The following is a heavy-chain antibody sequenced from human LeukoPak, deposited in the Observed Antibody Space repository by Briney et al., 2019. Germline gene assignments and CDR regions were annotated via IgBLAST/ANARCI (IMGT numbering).Heavy chain of an antibody. V-gene: IGHV4-34*01. Sequence: SETLSLTCAVYGGSFSAYYWSWIRQPPGKGLEWIGEINHSGSTNYNPSLKSRVTISVDTSKNQFSLKLSSVTAADTAVYYCATLPFIPAPGTRSDWFDPWGQGTLVTVSS. D-gene: IGHD6-13*01. J-gene: IGHJ5*02. CDR3: ATLPFIPAPGTRSDWFDP. CDR2: INHSGST. CDR1: GGSFSAYY.